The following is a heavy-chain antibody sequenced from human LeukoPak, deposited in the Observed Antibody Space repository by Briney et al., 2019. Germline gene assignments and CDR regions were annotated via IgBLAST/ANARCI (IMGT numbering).Heavy chain of an antibody. CDR1: GGSISSGSYD. J-gene: IGHJ5*02. CDR2: IYTSRST. Sequence: NPSQTLSLTCTVSGGSISSGSYDWSSIRQPAGKGLEWIERIYTSRSTNYNPSLKSRGTISVDTSKNQFSLKLSSVTAADTAVYYCARVQYDFWSGYPLGWFDPWGQGTLVTVSS. D-gene: IGHD3-3*01. CDR3: ARVQYDFWSGYPLGWFDP. V-gene: IGHV4-61*02.